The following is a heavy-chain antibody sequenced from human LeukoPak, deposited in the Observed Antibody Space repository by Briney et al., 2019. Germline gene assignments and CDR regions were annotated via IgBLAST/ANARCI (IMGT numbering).Heavy chain of an antibody. V-gene: IGHV3-23*01. CDR2: ISGSGGST. CDR1: GFTFSSYA. D-gene: IGHD1-1*01. J-gene: IGHJ6*02. Sequence: GGSLRLSCAASGFTFSSYAMSWVRQAPGKGLEWVSAISGSGGSTYYADSVKGRFTISRDSSKNTLYLQMNSLRAEDTAIYYCAKDKGWGYSAYDFYGMDVWGQGTTVTVPS. CDR3: AKDKGWGYSAYDFYGMDV.